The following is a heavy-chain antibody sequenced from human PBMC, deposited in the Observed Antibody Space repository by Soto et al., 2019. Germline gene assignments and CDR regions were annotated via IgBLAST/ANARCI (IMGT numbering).Heavy chain of an antibody. J-gene: IGHJ5*02. D-gene: IGHD5-12*01. CDR1: GYTSTSYD. Sequence: ASVKVSCKASGYTSTSYDINWVRQAPGQGLEWMGWMNPSSGNTDYAQKFQGRVTITRDTSISTAYMELSSLRSEDTAVYYCAAGRGYSGRNWFDPWGQGTLVTVS. V-gene: IGHV1-8*01. CDR3: AAGRGYSGRNWFDP. CDR2: MNPSSGNT.